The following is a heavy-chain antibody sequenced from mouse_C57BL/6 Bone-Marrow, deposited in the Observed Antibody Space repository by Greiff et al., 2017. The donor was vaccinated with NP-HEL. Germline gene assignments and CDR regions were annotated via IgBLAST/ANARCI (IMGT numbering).Heavy chain of an antibody. D-gene: IGHD1-1*01. CDR3: ARDYYGSSRDWFAY. CDR1: GYTFTSYW. CDR2: INPSNGGT. V-gene: IGHV1-53*01. Sequence: QVQLKQSGTELVKPGASVKLSCKASGYTFTSYWMHWVKQRPGQGLEWIGNINPSNGGTNYNEKFKSKATLTVDKSSSTAYMQLSSLTSEDSAVYYCARDYYGSSRDWFAYWGQGTLVTVSA. J-gene: IGHJ3*01.